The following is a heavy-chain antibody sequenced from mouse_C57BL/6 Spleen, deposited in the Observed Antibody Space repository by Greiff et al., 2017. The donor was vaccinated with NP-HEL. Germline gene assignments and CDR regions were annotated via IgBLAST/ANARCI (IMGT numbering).Heavy chain of an antibody. CDR3: ARSPLYVYYFDY. D-gene: IGHD1-1*01. CDR1: GYTFTSYW. CDR2: IHPNSGST. V-gene: IGHV1-64*01. Sequence: QVQLQQPGAELVKPGASVKLSCKASGYTFTSYWMHWVKQRPGQGLEWIGMIHPNSGSTNYNEKFKSKATLTVDKSSSTAYMQLSSLTSEDSAVYYCARSPLYVYYFDYWGQGTTLTVSS. J-gene: IGHJ2*01.